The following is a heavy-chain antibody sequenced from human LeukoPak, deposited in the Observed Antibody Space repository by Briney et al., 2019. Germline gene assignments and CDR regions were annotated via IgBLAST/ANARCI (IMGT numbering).Heavy chain of an antibody. Sequence: ASVRVSCKASGYTFTAFYIHWVRQAPGQGLEWMGWINPSTGGTNYAQKFQGRVIMTRDTSISTAYMELSRLRSDDTAVYYCARDIAAPSRDAFDIWGQGTMVTVSS. D-gene: IGHD6-6*01. CDR2: INPSTGGT. CDR3: ARDIAAPSRDAFDI. CDR1: GYTFTAFY. J-gene: IGHJ3*02. V-gene: IGHV1-2*02.